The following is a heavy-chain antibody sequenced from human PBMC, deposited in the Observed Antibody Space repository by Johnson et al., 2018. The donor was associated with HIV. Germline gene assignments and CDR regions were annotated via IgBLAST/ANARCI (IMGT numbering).Heavy chain of an antibody. J-gene: IGHJ3*02. CDR2: IYSGGST. V-gene: IGHV3-66*01. CDR1: GFTFSSYA. D-gene: IGHD2-15*01. Sequence: VQLVESGGGVAQPGRSLILSCAASGFTFSSYAMYWVRQAPGKGLEWVSVIYSGGSTYYADSVKGRFTISRDNSKNKLYLQMNSLRAEDTAVYYCATEMVAALDAFDIWGQGKMVTVSS. CDR3: ATEMVAALDAFDI.